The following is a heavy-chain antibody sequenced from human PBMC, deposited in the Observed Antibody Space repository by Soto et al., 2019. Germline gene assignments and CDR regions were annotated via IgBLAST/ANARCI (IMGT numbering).Heavy chain of an antibody. D-gene: IGHD3-16*02. Sequence: QVQLVESGGGVVQSGTSLRLSCAASGFTFNSYAMHWVRQAPGKGLEWVAVVSYDGNTKFYADSVKGRFSISRDNYRGTVSLQVNSLRPEDTAVYYCARKRVIPSVADAFDIWGQGTMVTVSS. V-gene: IGHV3-30-3*01. CDR2: VSYDGNTK. CDR1: GFTFNSYA. J-gene: IGHJ3*02. CDR3: ARKRVIPSVADAFDI.